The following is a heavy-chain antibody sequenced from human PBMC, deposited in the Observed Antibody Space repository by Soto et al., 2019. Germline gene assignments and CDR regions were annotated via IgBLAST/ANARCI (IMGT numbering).Heavy chain of an antibody. CDR2: VNYSGGRT. D-gene: IGHD4-17*01. CDR1: GESLSTYF. CDR3: ACGRDYFWTF. J-gene: IGHJ4*02. V-gene: IGHV4-34*01. Sequence: QVQLQQWGAGLLKPSETLSLTCAAYGESLSTYFWSWIRQPPGKGLEWIGEVNYSGGRTIYNPSLKSRVTISRHTSTDQFSLKLSSMTAADTAVYYFACGRDYFWTFGGQGTLVTVSS.